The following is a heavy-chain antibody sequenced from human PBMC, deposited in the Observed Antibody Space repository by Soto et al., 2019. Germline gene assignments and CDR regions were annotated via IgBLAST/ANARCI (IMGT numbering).Heavy chain of an antibody. V-gene: IGHV4-59*01. D-gene: IGHD3-22*01. CDR3: ARTQYYYDSSGYYYPGFFAY. CDR1: GGSISSYY. J-gene: IGHJ4*02. Sequence: SETLSLTCTVSGGSISSYYWSWIRQPPGKGLEWIGYIYYSGSTNYNPSLKSRVTISVDTSKNQFSLKLSSVTAADTAVYYCARTQYYYDSSGYYYPGFFAYWGQGTLVTVSS. CDR2: IYYSGST.